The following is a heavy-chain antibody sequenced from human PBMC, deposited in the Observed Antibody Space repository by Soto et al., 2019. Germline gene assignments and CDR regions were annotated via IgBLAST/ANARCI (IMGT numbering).Heavy chain of an antibody. CDR3: ASIEGPASGYSGYDNYYYYGMDV. V-gene: IGHV1-69*01. J-gene: IGHJ6*02. Sequence: QVQLVQSGAEVKKPGSSVRVSCKASGGTFSSYAISWVRQAPGQGLEWMGGIIPIFGTANYAQKFQGRVTITADESTSTAYLELSSLRSEDTAVYYCASIEGPASGYSGYDNYYYYGMDVWGQGTTVTVSS. CDR2: IIPIFGTA. D-gene: IGHD5-12*01. CDR1: GGTFSSYA.